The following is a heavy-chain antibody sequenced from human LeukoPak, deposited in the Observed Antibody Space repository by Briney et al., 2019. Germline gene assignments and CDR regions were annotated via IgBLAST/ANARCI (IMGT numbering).Heavy chain of an antibody. CDR3: AKDLGRYRNNFFDY. CDR2: ISNDGRNK. D-gene: IGHD1-26*01. J-gene: IGHJ4*02. V-gene: IGHV3-30*04. CDR1: RFTFSLYA. Sequence: GGSLRLSCAASRFTFSLYAMHWVRQAPGKGLEWVAVISNDGRNKYYADSVKGRFTMSRDNSKNTLYLQMNSLRAEDTAVYYCAKDLGRYRNNFFDYWGQGNLVTVSS.